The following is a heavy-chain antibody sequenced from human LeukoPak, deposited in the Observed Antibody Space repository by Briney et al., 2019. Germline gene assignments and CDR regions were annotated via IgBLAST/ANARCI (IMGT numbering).Heavy chain of an antibody. V-gene: IGHV3-11*04. Sequence: GGSLRLSCAASGFTFSDYYMSWIRQAPGKGLEWVSYISASGDTTHYADSVKGRFTISRDNAQNSVFLQMNSLRVEDTAIYYCARPNSFDIWGQGTMVTVSS. CDR1: GFTFSDYY. CDR2: ISASGDTT. J-gene: IGHJ3*02. CDR3: ARPNSFDI.